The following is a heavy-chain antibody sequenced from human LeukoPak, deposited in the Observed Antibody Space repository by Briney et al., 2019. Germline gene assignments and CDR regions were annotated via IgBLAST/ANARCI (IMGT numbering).Heavy chain of an antibody. CDR3: ARGRSYGFDFDS. J-gene: IGHJ4*02. D-gene: IGHD5-18*01. V-gene: IGHV4-61*01. Sequence: SETLSLTCDVSGVSINTGCYYWTWIRQPPEKALAWIGYKYYSGSTRYNSSLRSRLTISLDTSKNQFSLRLTSVTAADTAVYYCARGRSYGFDFDSWGPGTLVIVSS. CDR2: KYYSGST. CDR1: GVSINTGCYY.